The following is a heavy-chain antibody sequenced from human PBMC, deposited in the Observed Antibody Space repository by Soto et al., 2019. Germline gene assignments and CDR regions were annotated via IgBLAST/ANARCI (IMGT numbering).Heavy chain of an antibody. J-gene: IGHJ6*02. Sequence: PSETLSLTCTVSGGSISSGDYYWSWIRQPPGKGLEWIGYIYYSGSTNYNPSLKSRVTISVDTSKNQFSLKLSSVTAADTAVYYCARDRRYCSSTSCYYYYYYGMDVWGQGTTVTVSS. CDR3: ARDRRYCSSTSCYYYYYYGMDV. V-gene: IGHV4-61*08. CDR1: GGSISSGDYY. CDR2: IYYSGST. D-gene: IGHD2-2*01.